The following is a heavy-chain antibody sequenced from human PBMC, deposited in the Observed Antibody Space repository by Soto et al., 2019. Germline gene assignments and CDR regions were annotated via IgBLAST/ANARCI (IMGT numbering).Heavy chain of an antibody. J-gene: IGHJ6*03. CDR2: INPNGGVT. Sequence: QVQLVQSGAEVRKPGASVTVSCRSSGDYFNDYYIHWVRQAPGQGFEWMGWINPNGGVTKYAQKCQGWVSMTRDTSIRTVYMQLSRLRSDDTAVYYCARESGGATATLDYYYFYMDVWGTGTTVTVS. V-gene: IGHV1-2*04. CDR1: GDYFNDYY. CDR3: ARESGGATATLDYYYFYMDV. D-gene: IGHD5-12*01.